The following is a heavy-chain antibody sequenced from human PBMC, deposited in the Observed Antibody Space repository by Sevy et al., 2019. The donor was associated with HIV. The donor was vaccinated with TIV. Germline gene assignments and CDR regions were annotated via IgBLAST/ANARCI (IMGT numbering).Heavy chain of an antibody. CDR3: ARAITIFGLTIMLDP. CDR2: TYYRSKWYN. D-gene: IGHD3-3*01. J-gene: IGHJ5*02. CDR1: GDSVSSSSVA. Sequence: SQTLSLTCTISGDSVSSSSVAWNWIRQSPSRGLEWLGRTYYRSKWYNDYALSMKNRIIISPDTSKNQLSLQLNSVTPEDTAVYYCARAITIFGLTIMLDPWGLGTLVTVSS. V-gene: IGHV6-1*01.